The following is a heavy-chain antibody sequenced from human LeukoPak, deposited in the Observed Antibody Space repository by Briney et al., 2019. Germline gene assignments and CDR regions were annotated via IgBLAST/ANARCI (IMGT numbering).Heavy chain of an antibody. V-gene: IGHV1-2*06. CDR1: GYTFTNYH. J-gene: IGHJ4*02. CDR2: IDPNTGGT. D-gene: IGHD1-26*01. CDR3: ASLYDIVGTTVDY. Sequence: ASVRVSCKASGYTFTNYHIAWVRQAPGQGLEWMGRIDPNTGGTKSAKNFQGRVTMTRDTSISTAYMALSGLRSDDTAVYYCASLYDIVGTTVDYWGQGTLVTVSS.